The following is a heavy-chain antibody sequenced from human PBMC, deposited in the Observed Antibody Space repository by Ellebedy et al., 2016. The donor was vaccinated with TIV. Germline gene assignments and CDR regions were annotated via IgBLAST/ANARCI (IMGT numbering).Heavy chain of an antibody. D-gene: IGHD1-1*01. V-gene: IGHV3-11*01. CDR2: ISYSGHTI. Sequence: GESLKISCATSGLRFFYNHMSWIRQAPGKGLEWLSYISYSGHTIYYADSVKGRFTISRDDAKQSVYLHLSSLRVEDTALYYCAASENLKRIDNWGQGTLVTVSS. CDR1: GLRFFYNH. J-gene: IGHJ4*02. CDR3: AASENLKRIDN.